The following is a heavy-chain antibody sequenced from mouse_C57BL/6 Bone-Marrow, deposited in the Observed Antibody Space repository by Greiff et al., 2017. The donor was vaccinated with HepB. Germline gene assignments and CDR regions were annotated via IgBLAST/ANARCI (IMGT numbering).Heavy chain of an antibody. Sequence: QVQLQQSGAELVRPGTSVKVSCKASGYAFTNYLIEWVKQRPGQGLEWIGVINPGRGGTNYNEKFKGKATLTADKSSSTAYMQLSSLTSEDSAVYFCAREGYWYFDVWGTGTTVTVSS. CDR1: GYAFTNYL. V-gene: IGHV1-54*01. J-gene: IGHJ1*03. CDR3: AREGYWYFDV. CDR2: INPGRGGT.